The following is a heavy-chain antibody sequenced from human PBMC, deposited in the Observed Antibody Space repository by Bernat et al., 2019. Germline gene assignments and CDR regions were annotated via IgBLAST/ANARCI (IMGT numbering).Heavy chain of an antibody. D-gene: IGHD1-7*01. Sequence: QLVESGGGLVKPGGSLRLSCAASGFSFSTYSMIWVRQAPGKGLEWVSSISSTSTHIDYVDSVRGRFIISRDNAKNSLLLQMNSLRVEDTALYYCAVGNYAPFWGQGTLVTVSS. CDR3: AVGNYAPF. CDR2: ISSTSTHI. CDR1: GFSFSTYS. J-gene: IGHJ4*02. V-gene: IGHV3-21*01.